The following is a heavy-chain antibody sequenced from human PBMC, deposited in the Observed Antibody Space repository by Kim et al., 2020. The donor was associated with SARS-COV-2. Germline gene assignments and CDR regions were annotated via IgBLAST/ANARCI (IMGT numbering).Heavy chain of an antibody. Sequence: SETLSLTCTVSGGSISSGGYYWSWIRPHPGKGLEWFGYINYSGSTYYNPSLKSRVTISVDTYKNQFSLKLSSVTAADTAVYYCASGRITVFGVVSEFDY. CDR3: ASGRITVFGVVSEFDY. D-gene: IGHD3-3*01. J-gene: IGHJ4*01. CDR2: INYSGST. V-gene: IGHV4-31*03. CDR1: GGSISSGGYY.